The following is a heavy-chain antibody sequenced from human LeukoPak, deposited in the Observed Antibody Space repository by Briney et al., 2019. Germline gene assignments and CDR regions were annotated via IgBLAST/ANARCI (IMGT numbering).Heavy chain of an antibody. J-gene: IGHJ4*02. CDR2: INPSGGST. Sequence: ASVKVSCKASGYTFTSYYMHWVRQAPGQGLEWMGIINPSGGSTSYAQKFQGRVTMTRDMSTSTVYMELSSLRSEDTAVYYCVRDRGTVTLDYWGQGTLVTVSS. CDR1: GYTFTSYY. D-gene: IGHD4-17*01. V-gene: IGHV1-46*01. CDR3: VRDRGTVTLDY.